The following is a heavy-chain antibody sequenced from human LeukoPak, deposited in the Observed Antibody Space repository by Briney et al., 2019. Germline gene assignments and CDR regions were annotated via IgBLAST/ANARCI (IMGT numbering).Heavy chain of an antibody. Sequence: SGTLSLTCGVSGGSITNTNYWTWVRKPPGKGLEWIGEVNLQGSTNYNPSLMGRVAISVDTSENHISLQLTSVTAADTAVYYCAREGGPYRPLDYSGQGTLVTVSS. CDR1: GGSITNTNY. CDR2: VNLQGST. CDR3: AREGGPYRPLDY. J-gene: IGHJ4*02. V-gene: IGHV4-4*02.